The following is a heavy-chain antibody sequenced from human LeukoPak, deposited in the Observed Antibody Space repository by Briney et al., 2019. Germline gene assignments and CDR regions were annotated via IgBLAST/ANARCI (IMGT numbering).Heavy chain of an antibody. CDR1: GITFSSYE. Sequence: GGSLRLSCAASGITFSSYEMNWGRQAPGKGLEWVSYISSSGRTKYYADCVKGRFTISRDNSKNTLYLQMNSLRAEDTAVYYCAKPADIVVVLASTRFFDYWGQGALVTVSS. CDR3: AKPADIVVVLASTRFFDY. D-gene: IGHD2-15*01. CDR2: ISSSGRTK. V-gene: IGHV3-48*03. J-gene: IGHJ4*02.